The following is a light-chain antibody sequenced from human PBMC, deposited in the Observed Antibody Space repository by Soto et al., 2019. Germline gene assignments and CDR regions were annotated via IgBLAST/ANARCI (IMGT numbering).Light chain of an antibody. V-gene: IGLV1-40*01. CDR2: GNS. Sequence: QSVLTQPPSVSGAPGQRVTISCTGSSSNIGAGYDVHWYQQVPGTAPKLLIYGNSNRPSGVPDRFSGSKSGASASLAITGLQAEDEADYYCQSYGDSLSGYVFGTGTKLTVL. CDR1: SSNIGAGYD. CDR3: QSYGDSLSGYV. J-gene: IGLJ1*01.